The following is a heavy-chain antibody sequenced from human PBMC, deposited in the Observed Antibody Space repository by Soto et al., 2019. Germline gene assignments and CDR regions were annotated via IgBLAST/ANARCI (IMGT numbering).Heavy chain of an antibody. Sequence: GGSLRLSCAASGFTFSSYAMSWVRQAPGKGLEWVSAISGSGGSTYYADPVKGRFTISRDNSKNKLYLQMNSLRAEATAVYYCAKASDSSGYYLRGAGGVAFDIWGQGTMVTVSS. CDR2: ISGSGGST. V-gene: IGHV3-23*01. J-gene: IGHJ3*02. CDR3: AKASDSSGYYLRGAGGVAFDI. CDR1: GFTFSSYA. D-gene: IGHD3-22*01.